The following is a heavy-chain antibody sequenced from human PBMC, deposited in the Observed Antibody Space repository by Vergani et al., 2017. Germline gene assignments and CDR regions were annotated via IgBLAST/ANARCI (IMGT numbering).Heavy chain of an antibody. D-gene: IGHD3-9*01. CDR3: ARAWGASFLTGYQPFDY. V-gene: IGHV4-4*02. CDR1: GGSISSSNW. J-gene: IGHJ4*02. Sequence: QVQLQESGPGLVKPSGTLSLTCAVSGGSISSSNWWSWVRQHPGKGLEWIGEIYHSGSTNYNPSLKSRVTISVDKSKNQFSLKLSSVTAADTAVYYCARAWGASFLTGYQPFDYWGQGTLVTVSS. CDR2: IYHSGST.